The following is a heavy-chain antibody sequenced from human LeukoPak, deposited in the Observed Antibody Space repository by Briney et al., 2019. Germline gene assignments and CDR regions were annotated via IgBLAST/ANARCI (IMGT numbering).Heavy chain of an antibody. V-gene: IGHV4-39*02. CDR1: GGSISSSSYY. CDR3: ARDPYKNKDYTNYGAFDI. J-gene: IGHJ3*02. CDR2: IYYSGST. Sequence: PSETLSLTCTVSGGSISSSSYYWGWIRQPPGKGLEWIGSIYYSGSTYYNPSLKSRVTISVDTSKNQFSLKLSSVTAADTAVFYCARDPYKNKDYTNYGAFDIWGQGTMVTVSS. D-gene: IGHD4-11*01.